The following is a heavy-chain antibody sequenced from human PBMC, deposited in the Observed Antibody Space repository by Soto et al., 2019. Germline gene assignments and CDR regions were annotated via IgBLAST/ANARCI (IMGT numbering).Heavy chain of an antibody. CDR2: ISGNGANT. CDR3: ANTWRGLGTYYQVDY. D-gene: IGHD3-10*01. Sequence: EVQLLESGGGLVQPGGSLRLSCAASGFTFSNYAMSWVRQAPGKGLEWVSGISGNGANTFYPDSVKGRLTISRDNSKNTLDLQLDSLRADDTAVYYCANTWRGLGTYYQVDYWGQGTLVTVSS. CDR1: GFTFSNYA. J-gene: IGHJ4*02. V-gene: IGHV3-23*01.